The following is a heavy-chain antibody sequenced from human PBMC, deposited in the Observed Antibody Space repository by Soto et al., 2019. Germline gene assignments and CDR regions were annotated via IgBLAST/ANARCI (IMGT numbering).Heavy chain of an antibody. CDR2: IYYSGST. CDR1: GGSISSYY. D-gene: IGHD5-18*01. CDR3: ARRYGTSMAV. V-gene: IGHV4-59*01. J-gene: IGHJ6*02. Sequence: PSETLSLTCTVSGGSISSYYWSWIRQPPGKGLQWIGYIYYSGSTNYNPSLKSRVTISVDTSKNQFSLKLSSVTAADTAVYYCARRYGTSMAVWGQGTTVTVSS.